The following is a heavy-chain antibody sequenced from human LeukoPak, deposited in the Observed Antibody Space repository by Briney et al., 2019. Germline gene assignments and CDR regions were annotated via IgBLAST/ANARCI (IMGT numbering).Heavy chain of an antibody. CDR1: GFTVSSNY. Sequence: GGSLRLSCAASGFTVSSNYMSWVRQAPGKGLEWVSAISGGGDSTHYADSVKGRFTISRDNSKNTLYLQMNGLRAEDTAVYYCATKGYTSGWYGNWGQGTLVTVSS. V-gene: IGHV3-23*01. CDR3: ATKGYTSGWYGN. J-gene: IGHJ4*02. CDR2: ISGGGDST. D-gene: IGHD6-19*01.